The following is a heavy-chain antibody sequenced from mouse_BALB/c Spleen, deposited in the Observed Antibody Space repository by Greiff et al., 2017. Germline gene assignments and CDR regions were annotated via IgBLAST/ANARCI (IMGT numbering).Heavy chain of an antibody. J-gene: IGHJ3*01. D-gene: IGHD3-3*01. CDR2: ISSGSSTI. V-gene: IGHV5-17*02. CDR3: ARGGDGFAY. Sequence: QVVESGGGLVQPGGSRKLSCAASGFTFSSFGMHWVRQAPEKGLEWVAYISSGSSTIYYADTVKGRFTISRDNPKNTLFLQMTSLRSEDTAMYYCARGGDGFAYWGQGTLVTVSA. CDR1: GFTFSSFG.